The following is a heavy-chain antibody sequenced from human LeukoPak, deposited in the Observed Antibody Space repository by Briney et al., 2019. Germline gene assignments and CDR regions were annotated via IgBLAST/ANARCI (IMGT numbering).Heavy chain of an antibody. Sequence: SETLSLTCTVSGGSISSGSYYWSWIRQPAGKGLEWIGRIYTSGSTNYNPSLKSRVTISVDTSKNQFSLKLSSVTAADTAVYYCARHGIVDSSRKYYFDYWGQGTLVTVSS. CDR3: ARHGIVDSSRKYYFDY. D-gene: IGHD6-13*01. J-gene: IGHJ4*02. CDR2: IYTSGST. CDR1: GGSISSGSYY. V-gene: IGHV4-61*02.